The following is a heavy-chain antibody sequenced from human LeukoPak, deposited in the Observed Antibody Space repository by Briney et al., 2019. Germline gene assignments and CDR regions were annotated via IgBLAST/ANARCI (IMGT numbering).Heavy chain of an antibody. J-gene: IGHJ3*02. CDR2: ISSSTYI. V-gene: IGHV3-21*01. Sequence: PGGSLRLSCAASGFSFRSYSMNWVRQAPGKGLEWVSFISSSTYIYYADSMKGRFTISRDNAKNSLFLQMNSLRGEDTAVYYCARIPYSSSLTDAFDIWGQGTMVTVYS. D-gene: IGHD6-6*01. CDR1: GFSFRSYS. CDR3: ARIPYSSSLTDAFDI.